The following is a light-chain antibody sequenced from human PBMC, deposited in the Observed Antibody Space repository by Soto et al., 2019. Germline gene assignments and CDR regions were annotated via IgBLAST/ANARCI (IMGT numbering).Light chain of an antibody. CDR3: LQYSGYVPA. V-gene: IGKV1-17*03. J-gene: IGKJ4*01. CDR2: AAS. CDR1: QGINSY. Sequence: DIQMTQSPSVMSASVGDRVTITCRASQGINSYLAWFQQKPGKLPSSRISAASAWESVVASRFSSSGFGTEFTLTISSLQSEDFATYYCLQYSGYVPAFGGGTKVDIK.